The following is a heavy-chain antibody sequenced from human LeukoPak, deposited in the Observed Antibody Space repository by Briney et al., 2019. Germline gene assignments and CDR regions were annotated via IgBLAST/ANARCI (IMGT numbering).Heavy chain of an antibody. V-gene: IGHV3-23*01. D-gene: IGHD2-21*01. CDR1: GFTFSSYA. CDR3: AKDGLQAIVVVIALFDY. Sequence: GGSLRLSCAASGFTFSSYAMSWVRQAPGKGLEWVSAISGSGGSTYYADSVKGRFTISRDNSKNTLYLQMNSLRAEDTAVYYCAKDGLQAIVVVIALFDYWGQGTLVTVS. J-gene: IGHJ4*02. CDR2: ISGSGGST.